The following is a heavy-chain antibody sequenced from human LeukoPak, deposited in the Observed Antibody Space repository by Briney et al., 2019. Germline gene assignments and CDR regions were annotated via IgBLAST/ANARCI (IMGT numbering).Heavy chain of an antibody. CDR2: ISAYSSNT. J-gene: IGHJ6*02. V-gene: IGHV1-18*01. CDR1: GYSFTSYG. D-gene: IGHD6-13*01. CDR3: ARDRAAAAGTRSFGYYGMDV. Sequence: ASVKVSCKASGYSFTSYGISWVRQAPGQGLEWMGWISAYSSNTNNAQKVQGRVTMTTDTSASTAYMELRSLRSDDTAMYYCARDRAAAAGTRSFGYYGMDVWGQGTTVTVSS.